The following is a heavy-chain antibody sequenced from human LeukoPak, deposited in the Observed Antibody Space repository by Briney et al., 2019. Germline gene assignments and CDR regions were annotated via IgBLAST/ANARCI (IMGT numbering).Heavy chain of an antibody. CDR2: ISSSGSTI. V-gene: IGHV3-11*01. J-gene: IGHJ3*02. Sequence: GGSLRLSCAASGFTFSDYYMGWIRQAPGKGLEWVSYISSSGSTIYYADSVKGRFTISRDNAKNSLYLQMNSLRAEDTAVYYCAREGIAVARDAFDIWGQGTMVTVSS. CDR3: AREGIAVARDAFDI. D-gene: IGHD6-19*01. CDR1: GFTFSDYY.